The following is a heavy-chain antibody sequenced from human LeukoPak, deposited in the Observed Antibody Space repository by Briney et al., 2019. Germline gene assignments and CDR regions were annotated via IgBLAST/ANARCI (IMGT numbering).Heavy chain of an antibody. J-gene: IGHJ4*02. V-gene: IGHV3-33*06. CDR2: IWYDGSNK. D-gene: IGHD6-19*01. Sequence: GRSLRLSCAASGFTFSSYGMHWVRQAPGKGLEWVAVIWYDGSNKYYADSVKGRFTISRDNSKNTLYLQMNSLRAEDTAVYYCAKQWLVRGLIDYWGQGTLVTVSS. CDR3: AKQWLVRGLIDY. CDR1: GFTFSSYG.